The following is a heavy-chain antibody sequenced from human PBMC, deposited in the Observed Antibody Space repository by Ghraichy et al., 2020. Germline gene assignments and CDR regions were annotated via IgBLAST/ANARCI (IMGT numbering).Heavy chain of an antibody. J-gene: IGHJ6*02. CDR3: ARIERVRGVIIPYYYGMDV. CDR1: GFTFSSYW. Sequence: GGSLRLSCAASGFTFSSYWMSWVRQAPGKGLEWVANIKQDGSEKYYVDSVKGRFTISRDNAKNSLYLQMNSLRAEDTAVYYCARIERVRGVIIPYYYGMDVWGQGTTVTVSS. V-gene: IGHV3-7*03. D-gene: IGHD3-10*01. CDR2: IKQDGSEK.